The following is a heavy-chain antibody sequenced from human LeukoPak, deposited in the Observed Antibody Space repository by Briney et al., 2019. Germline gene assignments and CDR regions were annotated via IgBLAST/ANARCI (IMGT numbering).Heavy chain of an antibody. CDR1: GFTFSSYG. Sequence: GGSLRLSCAASGFTFSSYGMSWVRQAPGKGLEWVSAISGSGGSTYYADSVKGRFTISRDNSKNTLYLQMNSLRAEDTAVYYCAKGGRFLWYFDLWGRGTLVTVSS. CDR2: ISGSGGST. D-gene: IGHD2-21*01. J-gene: IGHJ2*01. CDR3: AKGGRFLWYFDL. V-gene: IGHV3-23*01.